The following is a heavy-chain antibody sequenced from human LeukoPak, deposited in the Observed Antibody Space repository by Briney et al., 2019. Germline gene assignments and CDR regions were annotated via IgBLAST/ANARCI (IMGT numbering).Heavy chain of an antibody. J-gene: IGHJ5*02. Sequence: SETLSLTCTVSGGSFSPYYWSWIRQPPGKGLEWIGYIYYSGSTNYNPSFKSRVTISVDTSKNQFSLKLSSVTAADTAVYYCARLPRYCSSTSCYGGGGFGPWGQGTLVTVSS. CDR3: ARLPRYCSSTSCYGGGGFGP. CDR2: IYYSGST. D-gene: IGHD2-2*01. CDR1: GGSFSPYY. V-gene: IGHV4-59*08.